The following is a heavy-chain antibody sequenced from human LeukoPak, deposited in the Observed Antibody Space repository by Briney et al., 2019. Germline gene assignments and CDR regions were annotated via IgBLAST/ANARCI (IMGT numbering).Heavy chain of an antibody. J-gene: IGHJ4*02. Sequence: GGSLRLSCAASGFTFSSYGMHWVRQAPGKGLEWVAVISYDGSNKYYADSVKGRFTISRDNSKNTLYLQMNSLRAEDTAVYYCAKDVTASHYYFDYWGQGTLVTVSS. D-gene: IGHD2-21*02. CDR3: AKDVTASHYYFDY. CDR2: ISYDGSNK. V-gene: IGHV3-30*18. CDR1: GFTFSSYG.